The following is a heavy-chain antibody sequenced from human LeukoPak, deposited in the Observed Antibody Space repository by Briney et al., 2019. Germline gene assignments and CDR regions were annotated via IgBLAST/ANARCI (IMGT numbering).Heavy chain of an antibody. V-gene: IGHV3-48*03. CDR1: GFTFSSYE. Sequence: GGSLRLSCAASGFTFSSYEMNWVRQAPGKGLEWVSSISSSGSTIYYADSVKGRFTISRDNAKNSLYLQMNSLRAEDTAVYYCARDSKGVDYWGQGTLVTVSS. CDR3: ARDSKGVDY. CDR2: ISSSGSTI. J-gene: IGHJ4*02.